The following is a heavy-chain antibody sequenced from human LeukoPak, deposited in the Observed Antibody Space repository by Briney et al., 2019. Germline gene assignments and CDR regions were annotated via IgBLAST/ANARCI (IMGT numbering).Heavy chain of an antibody. D-gene: IGHD4-23*01. V-gene: IGHV3-66*01. CDR1: GFTVSTNY. J-gene: IGHJ4*02. CDR2: IYSGGNT. Sequence: GGSLRLSCAASGFTVSTNYMSWVRQAPGRGLEWVSVIYSGGNTYYADSVKGRFTISRDNSKITLYLQMNSLRADDTAVYYCARDSGTTVGYFDYWGQGTLVTVSS. CDR3: ARDSGTTVGYFDY.